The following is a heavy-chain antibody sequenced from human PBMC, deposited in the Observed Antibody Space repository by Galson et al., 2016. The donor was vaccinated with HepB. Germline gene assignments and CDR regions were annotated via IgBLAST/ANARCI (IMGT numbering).Heavy chain of an antibody. Sequence: SLRLSCAASGFTFSNYSMNWVRQAPGKGLEWVSYISSSSGTIYYADSVKGRFTISRDNAKKSLYLQMKSLGDEDTAVYYCLSGYDTFDYWGQGTLVTVPS. V-gene: IGHV3-48*02. CDR1: GFTFSNYS. J-gene: IGHJ4*02. D-gene: IGHD5-12*01. CDR2: ISSSSGTI. CDR3: LSGYDTFDY.